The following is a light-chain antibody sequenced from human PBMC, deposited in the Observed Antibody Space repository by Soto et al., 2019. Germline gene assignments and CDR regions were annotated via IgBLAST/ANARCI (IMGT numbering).Light chain of an antibody. CDR3: ETWDSNTRV. J-gene: IGLJ2*01. CDR2: LEGSGSY. Sequence: QLVLTQSSSASASLGSSVKLTCTLSSGHSSYIIAWHQQQPGKAPRYLMKLEGSGSYNKGSGVPDRFSGSRSGADRYLTISTLQFEDETDYYCETWDSNTRVFGGGTKLTVL. V-gene: IGLV4-60*02. CDR1: SGHSSYI.